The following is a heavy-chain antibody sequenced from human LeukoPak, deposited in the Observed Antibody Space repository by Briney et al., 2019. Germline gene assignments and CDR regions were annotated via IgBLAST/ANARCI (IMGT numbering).Heavy chain of an antibody. CDR2: IYYSGST. CDR1: GGSISSYY. Sequence: SETLSLTCTVSGGSISSYYWSWIRQPPGKGLEWIGYIYYSGSTNYNPSLKSRVTISVDTSKNQFSLKLSSVTAADTAVYYCARGYCSSTSCYLSYYYYMDVWGKGTTVTVSS. CDR3: ARGYCSSTSCYLSYYYYMDV. V-gene: IGHV4-59*01. J-gene: IGHJ6*03. D-gene: IGHD2-2*01.